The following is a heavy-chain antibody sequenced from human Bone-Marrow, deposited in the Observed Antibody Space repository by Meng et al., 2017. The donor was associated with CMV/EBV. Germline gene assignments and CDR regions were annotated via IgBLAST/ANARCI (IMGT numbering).Heavy chain of an antibody. CDR3: ARVRGLYGSGSYRPRVYWFDP. CDR1: GFTFSDYY. J-gene: IGHJ5*02. CDR2: ISSSGSTI. Sequence: GESLKISCAASGFTFSDYYMSWIRQAPGKGLEWVSYISSSGSTIYYADSVKGRFTISRDNAKNSLYLQMNSLRAEDTAVYYCARVRGLYGSGSYRPRVYWFDPWGQGTLVTVSS. D-gene: IGHD3-10*01. V-gene: IGHV3-11*01.